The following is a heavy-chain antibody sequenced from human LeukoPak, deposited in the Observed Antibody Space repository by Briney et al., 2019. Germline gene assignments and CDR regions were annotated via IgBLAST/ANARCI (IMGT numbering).Heavy chain of an antibody. D-gene: IGHD2-21*01. Sequence: GGSLRLSCEASGXTFSSFWMHWVRQAPGEGPVWVARIKGDGITTNYADPAKGRFTVSRDNAKNTVYLQMNSLRAEDTAVYYCAKDLHEIAADHWGQGTLVTVAS. CDR1: GXTFSSFW. CDR3: AKDLHEIAADH. J-gene: IGHJ4*02. CDR2: IKGDGITT. V-gene: IGHV3-74*01.